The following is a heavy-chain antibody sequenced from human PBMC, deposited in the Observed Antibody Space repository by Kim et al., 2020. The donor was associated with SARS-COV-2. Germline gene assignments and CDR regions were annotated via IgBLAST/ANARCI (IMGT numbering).Heavy chain of an antibody. D-gene: IGHD3-10*01. Sequence: GGSLRLSCAASGFTFSNAWMSWVRQAPGKGLEWIGRIKSKTDGGTTDYAAPVKGRFTISRDDSKNTLYLQMNSLKTEDTAVYYCTTGGRVQGVIPPFDYWGQGTLVTVSS. CDR2: IKSKTDGGTT. CDR3: TTGGRVQGVIPPFDY. CDR1: GFTFSNAW. J-gene: IGHJ4*02. V-gene: IGHV3-15*01.